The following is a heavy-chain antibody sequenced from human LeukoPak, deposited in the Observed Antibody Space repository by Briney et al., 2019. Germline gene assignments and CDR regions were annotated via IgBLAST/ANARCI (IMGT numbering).Heavy chain of an antibody. V-gene: IGHV4-39*07. J-gene: IGHJ5*02. CDR1: GGSISSSSSS. CDR3: ARAGRGSAPNWFDP. D-gene: IGHD1-26*01. Sequence: SETLSLTCTVSGGSISSSSSSWGWIRQPPGKGLEWIGSIYYDATLYYNPSLKSRVIISVDTSKNQFSLRLSSVTAADTAVYYCARAGRGSAPNWFDPWGQGTLVTVSS. CDR2: IYYDATL.